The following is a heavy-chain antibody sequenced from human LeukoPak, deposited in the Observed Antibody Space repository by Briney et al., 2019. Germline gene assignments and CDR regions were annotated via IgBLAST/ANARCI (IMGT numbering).Heavy chain of an antibody. V-gene: IGHV3-23*01. CDR3: AKVGAAAGTLPDY. Sequence: GGSLRLSCAASGFTVSSNYMSWVRQAPGKGLEWVSTISGSGGSTYYADSVKGRFTISRDNSKNTLYLQMNSLRAEDTAVYYCAKVGAAAGTLPDYWGQGTLVTVSS. CDR2: ISGSGGST. J-gene: IGHJ4*02. CDR1: GFTVSSNY. D-gene: IGHD6-13*01.